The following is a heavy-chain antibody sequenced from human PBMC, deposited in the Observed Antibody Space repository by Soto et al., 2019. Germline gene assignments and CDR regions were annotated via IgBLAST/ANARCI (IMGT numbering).Heavy chain of an antibody. Sequence: SETLSLTCTVSGGSISSSSYYWGWIRQPPGKGLEWIGSIYYSGSTYYNPSLKSRVTISVDTSKNQFSLKLSSVTAADTAVYYCARPSGSYLYYFDYTGQPTLVTVSS. CDR3: ARPSGSYLYYFDY. CDR1: GGSISSSSYY. CDR2: IYYSGST. V-gene: IGHV4-39*01. J-gene: IGHJ4*02. D-gene: IGHD1-26*01.